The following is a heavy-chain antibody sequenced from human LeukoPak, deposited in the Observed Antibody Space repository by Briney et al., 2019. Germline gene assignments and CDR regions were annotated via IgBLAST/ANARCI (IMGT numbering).Heavy chain of an antibody. V-gene: IGHV4-61*02. D-gene: IGHD3-10*01. CDR2: TYTSGST. Sequence: SQTLSLTCTVSGGSISSGSYYWSWIRQPAGKGLEWIGRTYTSGSTNYNPSLKSRVTISVDTSKNQFSLKLSSVTAADTAVYYCARTSRATDGGSGSEFDYWGQGTLVTVSS. J-gene: IGHJ4*02. CDR3: ARTSRATDGGSGSEFDY. CDR1: GGSISSGSYY.